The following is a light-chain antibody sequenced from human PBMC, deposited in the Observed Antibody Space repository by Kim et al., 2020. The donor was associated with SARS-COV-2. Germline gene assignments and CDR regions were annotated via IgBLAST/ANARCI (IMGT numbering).Light chain of an antibody. CDR2: WAS. Sequence: DIVMTQSPDSLAVSLGERATINCKSSQSVLYSSNNKSYLAWYQQKPGQPPKLLIYWASTRESGVPDRFSGSGSGTDFTLTISSLQAEDVAVYYCQQYSSTPRTFGQGTKLEI. CDR1: QSVLYSSNNKSY. V-gene: IGKV4-1*01. J-gene: IGKJ2*01. CDR3: QQYSSTPRT.